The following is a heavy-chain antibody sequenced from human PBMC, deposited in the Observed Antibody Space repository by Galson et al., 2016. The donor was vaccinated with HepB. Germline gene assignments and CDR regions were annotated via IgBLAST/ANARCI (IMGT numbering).Heavy chain of an antibody. Sequence: PALVKPTQTLTLTCTFSGFSLRLSGVGVGWIRQPPGKALEWLALIYWDDDKRYSPYLKSRLTITKDTSKNQVVLTMTNVDPVDTATYYCAHSFSNYRYGGYDRGLDYWGQGTLVTVSS. V-gene: IGHV2-5*02. CDR2: IYWDDDK. J-gene: IGHJ4*02. D-gene: IGHD5-12*01. CDR1: GFSLRLSGVG. CDR3: AHSFSNYRYGGYDRGLDY.